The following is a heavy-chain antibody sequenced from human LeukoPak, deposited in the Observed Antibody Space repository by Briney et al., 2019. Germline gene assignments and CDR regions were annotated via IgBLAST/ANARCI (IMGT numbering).Heavy chain of an antibody. D-gene: IGHD6-13*01. Sequence: GGSLRLSCAASGFTFSSYSMNWVRQAPGKGLEWVSSISSSSSYIYYADSVKGRFTISRDNAKNLLYLQMNSLRAEDTAVYYCAREYSSSFYYMDVWGKGTTVTVSS. CDR2: ISSSSSYI. V-gene: IGHV3-21*01. J-gene: IGHJ6*03. CDR3: AREYSSSFYYMDV. CDR1: GFTFSSYS.